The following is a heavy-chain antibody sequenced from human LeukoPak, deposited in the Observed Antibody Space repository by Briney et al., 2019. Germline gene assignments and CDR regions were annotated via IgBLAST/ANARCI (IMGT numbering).Heavy chain of an antibody. J-gene: IGHJ2*01. CDR2: IYYGGST. Sequence: SETLPLTCTVSGGSISSSSYYWGWIRQPPGKGLEWIGNIYYGGSTYYNPSLKSRVTISVDTSKNQFSLKLTSVTAADTAVYYCARPYSSSDWHFDLWGRGTLVTVSS. D-gene: IGHD6-6*01. CDR3: ARPYSSSDWHFDL. CDR1: GGSISSSSYY. V-gene: IGHV4-39*01.